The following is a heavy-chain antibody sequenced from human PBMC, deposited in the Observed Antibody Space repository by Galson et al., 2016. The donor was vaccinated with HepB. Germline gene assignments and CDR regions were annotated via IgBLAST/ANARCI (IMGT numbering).Heavy chain of an antibody. CDR3: AIPKANAHDSAVWLAT. D-gene: IGHD1-1*01. J-gene: IGHJ5*02. Sequence: SVKVSCKASGGTLSSYPFAWVRQAPGQVLEWMGRIIPVVGRINYAQNFQGRVTITADRSTSTAYLELRSLRSEDTAVYYCAIPKANAHDSAVWLATWGQGPLVTVSS. V-gene: IGHV1-69*02. CDR1: GGTLSSYP. CDR2: IIPVVGRI.